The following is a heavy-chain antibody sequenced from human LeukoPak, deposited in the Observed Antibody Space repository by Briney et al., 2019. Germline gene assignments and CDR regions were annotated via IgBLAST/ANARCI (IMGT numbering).Heavy chain of an antibody. CDR2: ISARGGTT. Sequence: GGSLRLSCAASGFTFSSCAMTWVRQAPGKGLEWVSAISARGGTTYYADSVKGRFTISRDNSKNTLYLQMNSLRAEDTAVYYCGSPGSPWYYYGMDVWGQGTTVTVSS. CDR1: GFTFSSCA. CDR3: GSPGSPWYYYGMDV. V-gene: IGHV3-23*01. J-gene: IGHJ6*02. D-gene: IGHD1-14*01.